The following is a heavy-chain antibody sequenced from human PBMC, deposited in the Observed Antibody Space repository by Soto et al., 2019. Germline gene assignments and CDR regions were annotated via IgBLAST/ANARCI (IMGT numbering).Heavy chain of an antibody. J-gene: IGHJ6*02. Sequence: SETLSLTCIVSGDSVTSGSYYWTWLRQPPGKGLEWIGYISYTGRTKYNPSLQSRITISVDTSKNDFSLNLSSVTAADTAIYFCARVSKLVAPKDGKSAYFYAMDVWGPGTTVTVSS. CDR3: ARVSKLVAPKDGKSAYFYAMDV. V-gene: IGHV4-61*03. CDR2: ISYTGRT. D-gene: IGHD6-6*01. CDR1: GDSVTSGSYY.